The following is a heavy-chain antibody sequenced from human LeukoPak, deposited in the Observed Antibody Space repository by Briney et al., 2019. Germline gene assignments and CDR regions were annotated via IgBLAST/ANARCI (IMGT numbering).Heavy chain of an antibody. CDR3: ASILDSSGYYSPWEVDY. D-gene: IGHD3-22*01. Sequence: ASVKVSCKASGYTFTGYYMHWVRQAPGQGLEWMGRINPNSGGTNYAQKFQGRVTMTRDTSISTAYMELSRLRSDDTAVYYCASILDSSGYYSPWEVDYWGQGTLVTVSP. V-gene: IGHV1-2*06. J-gene: IGHJ4*02. CDR2: INPNSGGT. CDR1: GYTFTGYY.